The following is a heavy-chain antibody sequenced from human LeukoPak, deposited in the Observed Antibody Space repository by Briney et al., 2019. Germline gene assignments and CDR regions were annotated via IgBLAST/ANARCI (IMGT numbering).Heavy chain of an antibody. CDR2: IYNSGST. D-gene: IGHD7-27*01. V-gene: IGHV4-59*01. Sequence: SETLSLTCTVSGGSISIYYWSWIRQPPGEGLEWIGYIYNSGSTNYNPSLKSRVTISVDTSKNQFSLKLTSVTAADTAVYYCARFKDFWGDHHKSVGFDYWGPGILVTVSS. CDR1: GGSISIYY. CDR3: ARFKDFWGDHHKSVGFDY. J-gene: IGHJ4*02.